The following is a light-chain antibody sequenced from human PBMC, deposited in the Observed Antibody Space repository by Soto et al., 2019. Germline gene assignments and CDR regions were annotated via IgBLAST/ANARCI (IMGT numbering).Light chain of an antibody. CDR3: QSYDSSLSGSYA. J-gene: IGLJ1*01. CDR2: ANN. V-gene: IGLV1-40*01. CDR1: SSNIGARVD. Sequence: QSVLTQPPSVSGAPGQTVTISCTGTSSNIGARVDVHWYQHLPGLAPKLLIYANNIRPSGVPDRFSGSKSGSSASLAISGLQAEDEGDYYCQSYDSSLSGSYAFGTGTKVHRP.